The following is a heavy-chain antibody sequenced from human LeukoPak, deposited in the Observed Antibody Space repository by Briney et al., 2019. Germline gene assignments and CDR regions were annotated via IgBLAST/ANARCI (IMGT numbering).Heavy chain of an antibody. D-gene: IGHD3-3*01. CDR3: AKDYDFWSGHNPDY. CDR2: IRYDGSNK. V-gene: IGHV3-30*02. CDR1: GFTCSSYG. Sequence: GGSLRLXCAASGFTCSSYGMHWVRQAPGKGLEWVAFIRYDGSNKYYADSVKGRFTISRDNSKNTLYLQMNSLRAEDTAVYYCAKDYDFWSGHNPDYWGQGTLVTVSS. J-gene: IGHJ4*02.